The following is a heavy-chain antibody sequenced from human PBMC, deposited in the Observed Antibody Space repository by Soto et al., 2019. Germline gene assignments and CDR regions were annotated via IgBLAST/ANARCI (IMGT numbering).Heavy chain of an antibody. CDR1: GGSISSYY. CDR2: IYYSGST. CDR3: ARLRTQWLVFGDPSYFDY. D-gene: IGHD6-19*01. V-gene: IGHV4-59*08. Sequence: SETLSLTCPVSGGSISSYYGSWIRQPPGKGLEWIGYIYYSGSTNYNPSLKSRVTISVDTSKNQFSLKLSSVTAADTAVYYCARLRTQWLVFGDPSYFDYWGQGTLVTVSS. J-gene: IGHJ4*02.